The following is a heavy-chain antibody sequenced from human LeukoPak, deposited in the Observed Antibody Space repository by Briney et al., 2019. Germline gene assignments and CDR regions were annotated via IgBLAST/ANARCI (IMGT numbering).Heavy chain of an antibody. CDR1: GFTLSSYA. Sequence: GGSLRLSCAASGFTLSSYAMHWVRQAPGKGLEYVSAISSNGGSTYYANSVKGRFTISRDNSKNTLYLQMGSLRAEDMAVYYCARGTEQWLVLDYYYMDVWGKGTTVTVSS. CDR2: ISSNGGST. D-gene: IGHD6-19*01. V-gene: IGHV3-64*01. CDR3: ARGTEQWLVLDYYYMDV. J-gene: IGHJ6*03.